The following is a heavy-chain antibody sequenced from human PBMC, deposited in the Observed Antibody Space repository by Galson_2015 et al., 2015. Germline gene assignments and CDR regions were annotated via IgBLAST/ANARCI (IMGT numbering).Heavy chain of an antibody. CDR2: ISDDGGNT. V-gene: IGHV3-30-3*01. D-gene: IGHD3-22*01. Sequence: SLRLSCEASGFTFSSYPMNWVRQAPGTGLAWVAVISDDGGNTHYADSVKGRFSIARDISRNTLYLQMNSLRADDTAVYYCARDTYYDSTGYLFDYYYGMDVWGQGTTVTVSS. CDR3: ARDTYYDSTGYLFDYYYGMDV. CDR1: GFTFSSYP. J-gene: IGHJ6*02.